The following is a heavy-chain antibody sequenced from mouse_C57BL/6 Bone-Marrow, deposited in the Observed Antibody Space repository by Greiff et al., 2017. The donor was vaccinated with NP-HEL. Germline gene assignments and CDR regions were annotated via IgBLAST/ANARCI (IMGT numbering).Heavy chain of an antibody. CDR1: GYSFTGYF. CDR2: INPYNGDT. D-gene: IGHD2-2*01. Sequence: EVQLQQSGPELVKPGDSVKISCKASGYSFTGYFMNWVMQSHGKSLEWIGRINPYNGDTFYNQKFKGKATLTVDKSSSTAHMELRSLTSEDSAVYYCARGGYYGYERDAMDYWGQGTSVTVSS. J-gene: IGHJ4*01. V-gene: IGHV1-20*01. CDR3: ARGGYYGYERDAMDY.